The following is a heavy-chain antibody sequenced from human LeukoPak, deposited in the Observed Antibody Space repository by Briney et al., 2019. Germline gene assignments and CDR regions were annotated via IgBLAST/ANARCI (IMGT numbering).Heavy chain of an antibody. Sequence: GGSLRLSCAASGFTFSSYGMHWVRQAPGKGPEYVSVINTSGDKTYYADSVKGRFTISRDNSKNTVSLQMSSLRAEDTAMYYCVKDLYKGDTSTWYYFDYWGQGTLVTVSS. CDR2: INTSGDKT. CDR3: VKDLYKGDTSTWYYFDY. J-gene: IGHJ4*02. D-gene: IGHD6-13*01. CDR1: GFTFSSYG. V-gene: IGHV3-64D*06.